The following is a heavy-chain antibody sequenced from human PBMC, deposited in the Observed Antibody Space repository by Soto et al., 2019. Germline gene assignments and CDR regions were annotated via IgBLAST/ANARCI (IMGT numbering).Heavy chain of an antibody. CDR1: GGTFSSYA. CDR3: ARAGWGSGNLPLNYYYYGMDV. J-gene: IGHJ6*02. CDR2: IIPILGTA. D-gene: IGHD3-10*01. V-gene: IGHV1-69*06. Sequence: ASVKVSCKASGGTFSSYAISWVRQAPGQGLEWMGGIIPILGTANYAQKFQGRVTITADKSTSTAYMELSSLRSEDTAVYYCARAGWGSGNLPLNYYYYGMDVWGQGTTVTVSS.